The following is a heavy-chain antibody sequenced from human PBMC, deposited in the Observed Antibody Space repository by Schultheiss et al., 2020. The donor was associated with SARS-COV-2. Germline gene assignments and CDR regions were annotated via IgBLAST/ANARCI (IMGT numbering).Heavy chain of an antibody. V-gene: IGHV3-23*01. Sequence: GESLKISCAASGFSFSSYAMSWVRQAPGKGLEWVSAISGSGENTFYADSVKGRFIVSRDNSANTLFLQMNSLRAEDTAVYYCAKAHLVVVTTEPFDYWGQGTLVTVSS. CDR3: AKAHLVVVTTEPFDY. CDR1: GFSFSSYA. D-gene: IGHD2-15*01. J-gene: IGHJ4*02. CDR2: ISGSGENT.